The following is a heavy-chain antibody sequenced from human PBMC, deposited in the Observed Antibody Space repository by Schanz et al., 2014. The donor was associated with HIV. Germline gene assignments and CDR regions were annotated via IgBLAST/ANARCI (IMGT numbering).Heavy chain of an antibody. Sequence: EVHLVESGGGLVEPGGSLRLSCEASGFSFSSFSMNWVRQAPGKGLEWVSSIGSAGGYKYYADSVNGRFTISRDNAKNSLHLQMSRLGAEDTAVDYCARDLHDYGDARTDYWGQGILVTVSS. V-gene: IGHV3-21*06. CDR1: GFSFSSFS. J-gene: IGHJ4*02. D-gene: IGHD4-17*01. CDR3: ARDLHDYGDARTDY. CDR2: IGSAGGYK.